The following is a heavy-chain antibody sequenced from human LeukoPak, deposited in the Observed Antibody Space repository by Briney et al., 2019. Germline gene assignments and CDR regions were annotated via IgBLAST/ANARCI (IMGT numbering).Heavy chain of an antibody. J-gene: IGHJ4*02. CDR2: IWADGNNK. Sequence: GGSLRLSCAASGFTFSSYAMHWVRQAPGKGLEWVAVIWADGNNKYYRDSVKGRFTISRDNSKNTLYLQMNSLRADDTAVYYCARDPRQDLVGTGTENRFDYWGQGTLVTVSS. CDR3: ARDPRQDLVGTGTENRFDY. CDR1: GFTFSSYA. D-gene: IGHD1-26*01. V-gene: IGHV3-33*08.